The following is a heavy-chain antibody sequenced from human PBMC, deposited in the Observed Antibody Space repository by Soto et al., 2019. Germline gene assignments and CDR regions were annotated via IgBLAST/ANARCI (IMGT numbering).Heavy chain of an antibody. V-gene: IGHV5-10-1*01. CDR3: ARLILSGYSYGYRDY. CDR2: IDPSDSYT. D-gene: IGHD5-18*01. J-gene: IGHJ4*02. Sequence: GESLKISCKGSGYSFTSYWISWARQMPGKVLEWMGRIDPSDSYTNYSPSFQGHVTISADKSISTACLQWSSLKASDTAMYYCARLILSGYSYGYRDYWGQGXLVTVSS. CDR1: GYSFTSYW.